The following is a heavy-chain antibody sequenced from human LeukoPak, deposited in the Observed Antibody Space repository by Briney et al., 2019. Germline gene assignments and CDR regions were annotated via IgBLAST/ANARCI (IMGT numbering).Heavy chain of an antibody. D-gene: IGHD3-3*01. CDR3: ARLGRGGRITIFGVVSNWFDP. CDR2: IYPGDSDT. Sequence: KHGESLKISCKGSGYSFTSYWIGWVRQMPGKGLEWMGIIYPGDSDTRYSPSFQGQVTISADKSISTACLQWSSLKASDTAMYYCARLGRGGRITIFGVVSNWFDPWGQGTLVTVSS. V-gene: IGHV5-51*01. CDR1: GYSFTSYW. J-gene: IGHJ5*02.